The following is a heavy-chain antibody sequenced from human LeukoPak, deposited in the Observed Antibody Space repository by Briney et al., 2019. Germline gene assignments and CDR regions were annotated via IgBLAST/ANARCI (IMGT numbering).Heavy chain of an antibody. D-gene: IGHD6-19*01. CDR3: AKGSYSSGWYAFDY. CDR1: GFSFSNYA. J-gene: IGHJ4*02. Sequence: GGSLRLSCAASGFSFSNYAMHWVRQAPGKGLEWVAVISYDGSNKYDADTVKGRFAISRDNSKNTLYLQMNSLRAEDTAVYYCAKGSYSSGWYAFDYWGQGTLVTVSS. CDR2: ISYDGSNK. V-gene: IGHV3-30*09.